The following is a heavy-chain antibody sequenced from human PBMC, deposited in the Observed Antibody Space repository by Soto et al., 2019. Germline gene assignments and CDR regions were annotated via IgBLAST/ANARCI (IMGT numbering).Heavy chain of an antibody. CDR3: ARTRAFWSGYYRGAFDI. V-gene: IGHV4-34*01. CDR2: INHSGST. Sequence: SETLCVPCAVYGGSFSGYYGSWILQPPGKGLEWIGEINHSGSTNYNPSLKSRVTISVDTSKNQFSLKLSSVTAADTAVYYCARTRAFWSGYYRGAFDIWGQGTMVPGSS. CDR1: GGSFSGYY. J-gene: IGHJ3*02. D-gene: IGHD3-3*01.